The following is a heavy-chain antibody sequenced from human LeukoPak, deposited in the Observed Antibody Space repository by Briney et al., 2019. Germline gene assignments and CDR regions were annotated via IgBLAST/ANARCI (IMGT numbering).Heavy chain of an antibody. V-gene: IGHV1-46*01. J-gene: IGHJ4*02. Sequence: ASVKVSCKTSGYTFTSYYMHWVRQAPGQGLEWMGIINPSGGSTSYAQKFQGRVTMTRDMSTSTVYMELSSLRSEDTAVYYCARDSENTTMGPGYWGQGTLVTVSS. CDR1: GYTFTSYY. CDR2: INPSGGST. CDR3: ARDSENTTMGPGY. D-gene: IGHD5-18*01.